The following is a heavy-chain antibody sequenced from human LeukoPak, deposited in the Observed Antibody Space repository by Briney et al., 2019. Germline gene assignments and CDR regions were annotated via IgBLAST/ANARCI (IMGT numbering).Heavy chain of an antibody. Sequence: SETLSLTCTVSGGSISSYYWSWIRQPPGKGLEWIGYIYYSGSTNYNPSLESRATISVDTSKNQFSLKLSSVTAADTAVYYCARGLMMAVAGRGEFHYWGQGTLVTVSS. CDR2: IYYSGST. V-gene: IGHV4-59*01. CDR1: GGSISSYY. CDR3: ARGLMMAVAGRGEFHY. D-gene: IGHD6-13*01. J-gene: IGHJ4*02.